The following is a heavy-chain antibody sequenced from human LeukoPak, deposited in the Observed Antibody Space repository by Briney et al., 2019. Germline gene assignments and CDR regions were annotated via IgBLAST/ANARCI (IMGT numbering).Heavy chain of an antibody. CDR3: ARVPGRTRYFDS. J-gene: IGHJ4*02. CDR1: GFTFTCCW. D-gene: IGHD1-26*01. V-gene: IGHV3-7*01. CDR2: IKQDGREK. Sequence: GGSLRLSCAASGFTFTCCWMSWVRQTQGEGREWVASIKQDGREKFYADSVKGRFTISRDNAKNSLYLQVNRLRAEDTAVYYCARVPGRTRYFDSWGQGIPVTVSS.